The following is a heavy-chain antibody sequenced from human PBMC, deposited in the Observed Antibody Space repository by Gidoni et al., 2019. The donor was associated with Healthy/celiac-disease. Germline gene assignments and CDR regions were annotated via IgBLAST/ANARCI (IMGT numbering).Heavy chain of an antibody. D-gene: IGHD6-19*01. V-gene: IGHV4-34*01. J-gene: IGHJ4*02. CDR3: ASPPRGGGSGWPFYFDY. CDR1: GGSFCGYY. CDR2: IYHSGST. Sequence: QVQLQQWGAGLLKPSETLSLTCAVHGGSFCGYYRSWIRPPPGKGLAWIGEIYHSGSTDYNPSLKSRVTISVDTSKNQFSLKLSSVTAADTAVYYCASPPRGGGSGWPFYFDYWGQGTLVTVSS.